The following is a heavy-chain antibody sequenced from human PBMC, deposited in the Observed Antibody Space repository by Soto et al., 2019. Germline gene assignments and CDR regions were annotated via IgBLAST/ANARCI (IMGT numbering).Heavy chain of an antibody. Sequence: EVQLLVSGGGLVQPGGSLRLPCAASGFTFPSYVMSWARQAPGKGLEWVSTITGSGADTYYADSVRGRFTISRDNSKSTLYMEMNSLRADDTAVYYCAKRQLSGGPFHTWGQGTMVTVSS. CDR3: AKRQLSGGPFHT. CDR1: GFTFPSYV. CDR2: ITGSGADT. D-gene: IGHD1-1*01. V-gene: IGHV3-23*01. J-gene: IGHJ3*02.